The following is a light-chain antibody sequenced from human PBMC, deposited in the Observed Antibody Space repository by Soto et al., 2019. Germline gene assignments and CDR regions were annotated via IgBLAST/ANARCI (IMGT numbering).Light chain of an antibody. J-gene: IGKJ1*01. CDR1: QSISTY. CDR2: GAS. CDR3: QQYNNWPRT. Sequence: EIVLTQSPATLSLSPGEISTLSCRASQSISTYLAWYQQKPGQAPRLLIYGASTRATGIPDRFSGSGSGTEFTLTISSLQSEDFAVYYCQQYNNWPRTFGQGTKVDIK. V-gene: IGKV3D-15*01.